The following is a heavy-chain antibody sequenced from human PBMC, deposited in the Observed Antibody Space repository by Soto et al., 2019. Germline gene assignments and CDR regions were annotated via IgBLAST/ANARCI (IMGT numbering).Heavy chain of an antibody. CDR3: AKDLRDYDSSGYYYYYYYGMDV. Sequence: PGGSLRLSCAASGFTFSSYGMHWARQAPGKGLEWVAVISYDGSNKYYADSVKGRFTISRDNSKNTLYLQMNSLRAEDTAVYYCAKDLRDYDSSGYYYYYYYGMDVWGQGTTVTVSS. V-gene: IGHV3-30*18. J-gene: IGHJ6*02. CDR1: GFTFSSYG. CDR2: ISYDGSNK. D-gene: IGHD3-22*01.